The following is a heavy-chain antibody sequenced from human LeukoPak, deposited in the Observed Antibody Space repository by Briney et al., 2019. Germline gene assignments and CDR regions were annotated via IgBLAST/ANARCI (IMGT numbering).Heavy chain of an antibody. CDR3: ARDAYSSGWYCYYGMDV. J-gene: IGHJ6*02. CDR1: GVPFSGYY. D-gene: IGHD6-19*01. Sequence: KPSETLSLTCAVYGVPFSGYYWSWIRQPPGKGLEWIGEINHSGSTNYNPSLKSRVTISVDTSKNQFSLKLSSVTAADTAVYYCARDAYSSGWYCYYGMDVWGQGTTVTVSS. V-gene: IGHV4-34*01. CDR2: INHSGST.